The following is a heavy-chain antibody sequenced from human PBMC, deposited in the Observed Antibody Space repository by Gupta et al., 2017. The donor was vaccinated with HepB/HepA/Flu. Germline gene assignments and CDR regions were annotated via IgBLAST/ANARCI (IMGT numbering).Heavy chain of an antibody. D-gene: IGHD6-19*01. J-gene: IGHJ5*02. CDR2: IYPGDSDT. CDR1: GYSFTSYW. Sequence: EVQLVQSGAEVKKPGESLKISCKGSGYSFTSYWIGWVRQMPGKGLEWMGIIYPGDSDTRYSPSFQGQVTISADKSISTAYLQWSSLKASDTAMYYCARGPYPVAGLEGHNWFDPWGQGTLVTVSS. V-gene: IGHV5-51*01. CDR3: ARGPYPVAGLEGHNWFDP.